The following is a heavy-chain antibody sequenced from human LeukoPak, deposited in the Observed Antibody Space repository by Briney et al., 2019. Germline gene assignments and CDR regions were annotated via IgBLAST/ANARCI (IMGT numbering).Heavy chain of an antibody. V-gene: IGHV4-38-2*02. J-gene: IGHJ4*02. CDR1: GYSISSGYY. D-gene: IGHD4-11*01. CDR2: INYSEKP. Sequence: SETLSLTCTVSGYSISSGYYWGWIRQPPGKGLEWIGSINYSEKPYYNPSLKSRVTISVDTSKNQFSLKTTSVTAADTAFYFCARSEINDYMNYWGQGMPVTVSS. CDR3: ARSEINDYMNY.